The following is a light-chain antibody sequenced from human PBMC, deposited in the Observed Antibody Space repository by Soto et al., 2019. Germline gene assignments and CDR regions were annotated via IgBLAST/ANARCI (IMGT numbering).Light chain of an antibody. CDR1: QSVSSY. CDR3: QQRSNWPPIT. J-gene: IGKJ5*01. CDR2: DAS. Sequence: EIVLTQSPATLSLSPVERSTLSCRASQSVSSYLAWYQQKPGQAPRLLIYDASNRATGIPARFSGSGSGTDFTLTIRSLEPEDFAVYYCQQRSNWPPITFGQGTRLEIK. V-gene: IGKV3-11*01.